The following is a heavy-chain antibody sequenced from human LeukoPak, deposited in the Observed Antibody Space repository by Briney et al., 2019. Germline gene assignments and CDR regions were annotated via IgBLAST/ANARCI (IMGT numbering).Heavy chain of an antibody. J-gene: IGHJ6*03. CDR3: AKDYGSGSYYGLYYYYYMDV. D-gene: IGHD3-10*01. V-gene: IGHV3-23*01. CDR1: GFTFSSYG. Sequence: GGSLRLSCAASGFTFSSYGMSWVRQAPGKGLEWVSAISGSGSSTYYADSVKGRFTISRDNSKNTLYLQMNSLRAEDTAVYYCAKDYGSGSYYGLYYYYYMDVWGKGTTVTISS. CDR2: ISGSGSST.